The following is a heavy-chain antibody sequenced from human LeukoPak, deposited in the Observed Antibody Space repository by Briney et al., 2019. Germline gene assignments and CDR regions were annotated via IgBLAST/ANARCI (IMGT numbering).Heavy chain of an antibody. CDR2: IYYSGST. D-gene: IGHD3-22*01. V-gene: IGHV4-59*01. Sequence: SETLSLTCTVSGGSISSYYWSWIRQPPGKGLEWIGYIYYSGSTNYNPSLKSRVTISVDTSKNQFSLKLSSVTAADTAVYYCARDRRDSSGYYWFDPWGQGTLATVSS. J-gene: IGHJ5*02. CDR1: GGSISSYY. CDR3: ARDRRDSSGYYWFDP.